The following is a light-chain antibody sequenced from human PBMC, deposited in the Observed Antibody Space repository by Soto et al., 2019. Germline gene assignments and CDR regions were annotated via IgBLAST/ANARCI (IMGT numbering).Light chain of an antibody. V-gene: IGLV2-11*01. Sequence: QSALTQPRSVSGSPGQSVTISCTGTNSDVGHYNYVSWYQQHPGKAPKLIIFDVDKRPSGVPDRFSGSKSGNTASLTISGLQAEDEADYYCCSYAGSNNFVFGTGTKV. CDR3: CSYAGSNNFV. J-gene: IGLJ1*01. CDR1: NSDVGHYNY. CDR2: DVD.